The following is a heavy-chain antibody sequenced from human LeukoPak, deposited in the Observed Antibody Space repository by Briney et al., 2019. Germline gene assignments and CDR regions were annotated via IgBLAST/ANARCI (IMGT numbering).Heavy chain of an antibody. CDR2: INHSGST. V-gene: IGHV4-34*01. CDR1: GGSFSGYY. CDR3: ARWAYSQYYGSGSFDY. D-gene: IGHD3-10*01. J-gene: IGHJ4*02. Sequence: PSGTLSLTCAVYGGSFSGYYWSWIRQPPGKGLEWIGEINHSGSTNYNPSLKSRVTISVDTSKNQFSLKLSSVTAADTAVYYCARWAYSQYYGSGSFDYWGQGTLVTVSS.